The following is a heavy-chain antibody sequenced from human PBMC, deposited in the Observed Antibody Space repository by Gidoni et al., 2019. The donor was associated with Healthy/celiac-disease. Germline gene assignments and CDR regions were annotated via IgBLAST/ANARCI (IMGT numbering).Heavy chain of an antibody. J-gene: IGHJ4*02. CDR1: GGTFSSYA. Sequence: QVQLVQSGAEVKKPGSSVKVSCKASGGTFSSYAISWVRQAPGQGLEWMGGISPIFGTANYAQKFQGRVTITADESTSTAYMELSSLRSADTAVYYCVLATFFRNPLDYSNLDYWGQGTLVTVSS. CDR3: VLATFFRNPLDYSNLDY. CDR2: ISPIFGTA. V-gene: IGHV1-69*01. D-gene: IGHD4-4*01.